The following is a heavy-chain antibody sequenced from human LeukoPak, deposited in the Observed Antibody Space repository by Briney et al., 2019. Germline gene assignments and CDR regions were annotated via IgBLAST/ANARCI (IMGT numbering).Heavy chain of an antibody. Sequence: GGSLRLSCAASGFTFGRYSMNWVRQTPGQGLEWVSYITSSGSTIYYADSVKGRFTISRDNAKNSLYLQMNSLRAEDTAVYYCARDFFSMASVYYFDYWGRGTLATVSS. CDR3: ARDFFSMASVYYFDY. V-gene: IGHV3-48*01. D-gene: IGHD2/OR15-2a*01. CDR1: GFTFGRYS. J-gene: IGHJ4*02. CDR2: ITSSGSTI.